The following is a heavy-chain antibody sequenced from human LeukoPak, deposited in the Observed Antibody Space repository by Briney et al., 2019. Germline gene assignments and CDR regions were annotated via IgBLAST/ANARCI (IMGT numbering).Heavy chain of an antibody. CDR2: IKKDGSEK. V-gene: IGHV3-7*01. J-gene: IGHJ4*02. D-gene: IGHD4/OR15-4a*01. CDR3: ARGWCDFDF. Sequence: GGSLRLSCAASGFTFSSYSMNWVRQAPGKGLEWVVNIKKDGSEKYYVDSLKGRFTISRDNAKNSLYLQMNSLRAEDTAVYYCARGWCDFDFWGQGTLVTVSS. CDR1: GFTFSSYS.